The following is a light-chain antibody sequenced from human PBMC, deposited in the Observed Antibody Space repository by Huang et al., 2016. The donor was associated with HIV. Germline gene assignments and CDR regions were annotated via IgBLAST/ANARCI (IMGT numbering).Light chain of an antibody. J-gene: IGKJ2*01. Sequence: VMTQSPATLSVSPGERATLSGRASESILRNLAWYQQKPGQPPILLIYGASVRSPGIPDRFRGSGSGTEFSLTISSLQSEDFAVYYCQQYNKWPPYTYGQGTKLEIK. V-gene: IGKV3-15*01. CDR3: QQYNKWPPYT. CDR2: GAS. CDR1: ESILRN.